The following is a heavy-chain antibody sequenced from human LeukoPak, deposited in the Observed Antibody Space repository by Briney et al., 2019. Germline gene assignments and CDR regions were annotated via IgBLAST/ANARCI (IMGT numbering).Heavy chain of an antibody. D-gene: IGHD3-9*01. CDR2: ISGSGDDT. V-gene: IGHV3-23*01. CDR3: AKGDASPVHLLTGH. J-gene: IGHJ4*02. Sequence: GGSLRLSCAASGFTLSSYAMTWVRQAPGKGLEWVTDISGSGDDTYYADSVKGRFTVSRDNSRNTLYLQMNSLRVEDTAVYYCAKGDASPVHLLTGHWGQGTLVTVSS. CDR1: GFTLSSYA.